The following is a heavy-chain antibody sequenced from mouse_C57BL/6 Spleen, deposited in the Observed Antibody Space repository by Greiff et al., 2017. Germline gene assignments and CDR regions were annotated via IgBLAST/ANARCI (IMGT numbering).Heavy chain of an antibody. D-gene: IGHD1-2*01. CDR1: GYTFTSYG. CDR2: IYPRSGNT. Sequence: QVQLQPSGAELARPGASVKLSCKASGYTFTSYGISWVKQRTGQGLEWIGEIYPRSGNTYYNEKLKGKATLTSDKSASTAYMELRSLTSEDSAVYFCARDNYGNWYFDVWGTGTTVTVSS. V-gene: IGHV1-81*01. CDR3: ARDNYGNWYFDV. J-gene: IGHJ1*03.